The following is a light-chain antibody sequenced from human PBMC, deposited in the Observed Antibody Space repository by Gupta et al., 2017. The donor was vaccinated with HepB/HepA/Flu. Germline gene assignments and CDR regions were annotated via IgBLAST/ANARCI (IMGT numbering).Light chain of an antibody. Sequence: QSVLTPPPSVSAAPGQKVTISCSGSSSNIGNNYVSWYQQLPGTAPKLLIYENNKRPSGIPDRFSGSKSGTSATLGITGLQTGDEADYYCGTWDSSLRGVFGGGTKLTVL. CDR3: GTWDSSLRGV. CDR1: SSNIGNNY. CDR2: ENN. J-gene: IGLJ3*02. V-gene: IGLV1-51*02.